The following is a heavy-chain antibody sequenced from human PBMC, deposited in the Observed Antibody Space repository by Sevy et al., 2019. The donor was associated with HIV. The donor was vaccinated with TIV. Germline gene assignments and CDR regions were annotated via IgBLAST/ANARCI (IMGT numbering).Heavy chain of an antibody. CDR3: AKHSRYCSSTSCFSYGMDV. CDR2: INHSGST. D-gene: IGHD2-2*01. V-gene: IGHV4-34*01. CDR1: GGSLSGYY. Sequence: SETLSLTCAVYGGSLSGYYWSWIRQPPGKGLEWIGEINHSGSTNYNPSLKSRVTISVDTSKNQFSLKLSSVTAADTAVYYCAKHSRYCSSTSCFSYGMDVWGQGATVTVSS. J-gene: IGHJ6*02.